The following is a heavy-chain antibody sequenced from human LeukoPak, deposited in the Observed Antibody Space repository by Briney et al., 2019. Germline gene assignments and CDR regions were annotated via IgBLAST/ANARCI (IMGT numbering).Heavy chain of an antibody. CDR3: AKDESSTSYSEGFDY. Sequence: PGGSLRLSCAASGFTFSSYGMHWVRQAPGKGLEWVAFIRYDGNTKYYVDSVKGRFTISRDNTKNTLHLQMNSLRAEDTAMYYCAKDESSTSYSEGFDYWGQGTLVTVSS. CDR1: GFTFSSYG. D-gene: IGHD2-2*01. V-gene: IGHV3-30*02. CDR2: IRYDGNTK. J-gene: IGHJ4*02.